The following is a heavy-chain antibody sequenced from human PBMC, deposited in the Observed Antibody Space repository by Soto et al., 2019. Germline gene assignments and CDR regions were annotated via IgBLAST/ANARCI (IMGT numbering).Heavy chain of an antibody. D-gene: IGHD3-16*01. Sequence: QVQLVQDGAEVKKPGASVKVSCKASGYTFTSYGISWVRQAPGQGLEWMGWINPYNGNTNYAQKHQGRVTMTTDTSTHTAYMALRSRRSDDTAMYYCPSDWFGIDYCGQGTLVTVSS. V-gene: IGHV1-18*01. CDR3: PSDWFGIDY. J-gene: IGHJ4*02. CDR1: GYTFTSYG. CDR2: INPYNGNT.